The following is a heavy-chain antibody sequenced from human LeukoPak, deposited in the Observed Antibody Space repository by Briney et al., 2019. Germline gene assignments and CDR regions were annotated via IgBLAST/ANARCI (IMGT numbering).Heavy chain of an antibody. CDR1: GFTFSSYD. CDR3: ASVDFWSGLGDY. V-gene: IGHV3-13*01. Sequence: PGGSLRLSCAASGFTFSSYDFHWVRQAPGYGLEWVSGIGTIGDTYYLGSVQGRFTISRENAKNSLYLQMNSLRAEDTAVYYCASVDFWSGLGDYWGQGTLVTVSS. J-gene: IGHJ4*02. CDR2: IGTIGDT. D-gene: IGHD3-3*01.